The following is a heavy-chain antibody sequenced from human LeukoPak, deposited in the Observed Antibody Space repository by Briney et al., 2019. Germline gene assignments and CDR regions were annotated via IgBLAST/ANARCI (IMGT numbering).Heavy chain of an antibody. V-gene: IGHV3-53*01. CDR3: ARIQFDYYMDV. CDR2: IYSGGST. D-gene: IGHD5-18*01. J-gene: IGHJ6*03. CDR1: GFTVSSNY. Sequence: GGSLRLSCAASGFTVSSNYMSWVRQAPGKGLEWVSVIYSGGSTYYADSVKGRFTISRDNSKNTLYLQMNSLRAEDTAVYYCARIQFDYYMDVWGKGTTVTVSS.